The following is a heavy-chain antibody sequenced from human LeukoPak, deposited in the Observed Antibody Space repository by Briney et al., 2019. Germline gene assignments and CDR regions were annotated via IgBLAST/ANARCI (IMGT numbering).Heavy chain of an antibody. CDR2: ISSSGSTI. V-gene: IGHV3-48*03. CDR3: ARDSAYYDSSGYYYYYAMDV. Sequence: GGSLRLSCAASGFTFSSYEVNWVRQAPGKGLGWVSYISSSGSTIYYADSVKGRFTISRDNAKNSLHLQMSSLRAEDTAVYYCARDSAYYDSSGYYYYYAMDVWGQGTTVTVSS. J-gene: IGHJ6*02. CDR1: GFTFSSYE. D-gene: IGHD3-22*01.